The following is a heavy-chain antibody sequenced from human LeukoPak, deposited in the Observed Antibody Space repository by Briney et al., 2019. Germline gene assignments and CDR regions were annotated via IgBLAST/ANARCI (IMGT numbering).Heavy chain of an antibody. CDR3: AKEGGSSWYSYYYYMDV. J-gene: IGHJ6*03. CDR2: ISGSGGST. D-gene: IGHD6-13*01. CDR1: GFTFSSYA. Sequence: GGSLRLSCAASGFTFSSYAMRWVRQAPGKGLEWVSAISGSGGSTYYADSVKGRFTISRDNSKNTLYLQMNSLRAEDTAVYYCAKEGGSSWYSYYYYMDVWGKGTTVTVSS. V-gene: IGHV3-23*01.